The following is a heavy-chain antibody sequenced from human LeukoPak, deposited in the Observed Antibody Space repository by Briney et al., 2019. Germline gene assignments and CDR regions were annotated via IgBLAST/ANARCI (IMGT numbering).Heavy chain of an antibody. CDR1: GYTFTGYY. V-gene: IGHV1-2*02. J-gene: IGHJ4*02. CDR2: INPNSGGT. Sequence: ASVKVSCKASGYTFTGYYMHWVRQAPGQGLEWMGWINPNSGGTNYAQKFQGRATMTRDTSISTAYMELSRLRSDDTAVYYCARDHPRPYSGVSDYWGQGTLVTVSS. D-gene: IGHD1-26*01. CDR3: ARDHPRPYSGVSDY.